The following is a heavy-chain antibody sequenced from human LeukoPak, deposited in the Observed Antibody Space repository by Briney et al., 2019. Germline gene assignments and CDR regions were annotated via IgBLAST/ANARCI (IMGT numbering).Heavy chain of an antibody. Sequence: QPGGSLRLSCAASGFTFSSYAMSWVRQAPGKGLEWASAISGSGGSTYYADSVKGRFTISRDNSKNTLYLQMNSLRAEDTAVYYCAKEDLYYYDSSGYYPSSFGYWGQGTLVTVSS. J-gene: IGHJ4*02. D-gene: IGHD3-22*01. CDR3: AKEDLYYYDSSGYYPSSFGY. V-gene: IGHV3-23*01. CDR1: GFTFSSYA. CDR2: ISGSGGST.